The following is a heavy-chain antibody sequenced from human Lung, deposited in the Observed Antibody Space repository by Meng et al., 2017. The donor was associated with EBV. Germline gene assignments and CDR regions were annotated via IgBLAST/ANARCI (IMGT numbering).Heavy chain of an antibody. CDR3: ARLRLVWMFDY. D-gene: IGHD6-19*01. J-gene: IGHJ4*02. V-gene: IGHV4-31*03. Sequence: QGQLQESGPGLVMPSQTLSLTCTVSGGSISSGGYYWSWIRKHPGKGLEWIGYIYYSGSTYYKPSLKSRLTISVDTSKNQFSLKLNSVTAADTAVYYCARLRLVWMFDYWGQGALVTVSS. CDR2: IYYSGST. CDR1: GGSISSGGYY.